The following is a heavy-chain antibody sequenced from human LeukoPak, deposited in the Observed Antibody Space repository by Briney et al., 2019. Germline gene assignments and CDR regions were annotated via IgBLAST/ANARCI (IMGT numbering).Heavy chain of an antibody. V-gene: IGHV3-21*01. CDR2: ISSISSYI. D-gene: IGHD6-19*01. CDR3: ARETIAVAGTSDY. J-gene: IGHJ4*02. CDR1: GFSFSSYS. Sequence: GGSLRLSCAASGFSFSSYSMNWVRPALGKGLEWVSSISSISSYIYYAHSPKGRFTISRDNSKNSLYLQMNSLRAEDTAVYYCARETIAVAGTSDYWGQGTLVTVSS.